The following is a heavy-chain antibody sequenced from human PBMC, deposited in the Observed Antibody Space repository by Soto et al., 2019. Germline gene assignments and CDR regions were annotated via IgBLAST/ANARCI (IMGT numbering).Heavy chain of an antibody. D-gene: IGHD2-15*01. J-gene: IGHJ4*02. V-gene: IGHV3-30*03. CDR3: ARPPVIDIVVPPDY. CDR2: IAYDGSAE. Sequence: QVQLVESGGGVVQPGKSLRLSCAGSAFAFSSYGIHWVRQAPGKGLEWVAAIAYDGSAEYYTDSVKGRVTISRDNSKNMVFLQMNSLRAEDTAVYYCARPPVIDIVVPPDYWGQGTLVTVSS. CDR1: AFAFSSYG.